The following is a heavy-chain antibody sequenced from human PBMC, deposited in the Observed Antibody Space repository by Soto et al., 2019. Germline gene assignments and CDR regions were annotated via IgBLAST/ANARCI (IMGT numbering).Heavy chain of an antibody. CDR1: GVSISSYY. J-gene: IGHJ4*02. V-gene: IGHV4-59*01. CDR3: ARGVRGSGWFPFDY. CDR2: IYYSGST. Sequence: SXTLSLTCTVSGVSISSYYWSWIRQPPGKGLEWIGYIYYSGSTNYNPSLKSRVTISVDTSKNQFSLKLSSVTAADTAVYYCARGVRGSGWFPFDYWGQVTLDTVSS. D-gene: IGHD6-19*01.